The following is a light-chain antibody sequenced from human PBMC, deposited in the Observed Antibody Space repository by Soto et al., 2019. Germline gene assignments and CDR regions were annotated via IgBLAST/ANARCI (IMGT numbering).Light chain of an antibody. CDR1: SGHSSYI. Sequence: QSVLTQSSSASASLGSSVKLTCTLSSGHSSYIIAWHQQQPGEAPRYLMKLEVSGNYYKGSGVPDRFSGSSSGADRYLTISNLQFEDEADYYCETWDSNSRVFGGGTKLTVL. J-gene: IGLJ3*02. CDR2: LEVSGNY. V-gene: IGLV4-60*02. CDR3: ETWDSNSRV.